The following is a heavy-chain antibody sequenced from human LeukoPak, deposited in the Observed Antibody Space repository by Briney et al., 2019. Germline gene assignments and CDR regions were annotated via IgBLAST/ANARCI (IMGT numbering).Heavy chain of an antibody. V-gene: IGHV4-59*11. CDR2: IYYSGST. J-gene: IGHJ4*02. Sequence: SETLSLTCTVSGGSISSHYWSWIRQPPGKGLEWIGYIYYSGSTNYNPSLKSRVTMSVDTSKNQFSLKLSSVTAADTAVYYCARSFNYDFWSGYYTPYYFDYWGQGTLVTVSS. CDR1: GGSISSHY. CDR3: ARSFNYDFWSGYYTPYYFDY. D-gene: IGHD3-3*01.